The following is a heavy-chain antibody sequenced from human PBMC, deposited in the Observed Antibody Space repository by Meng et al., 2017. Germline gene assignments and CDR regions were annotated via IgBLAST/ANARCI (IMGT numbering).Heavy chain of an antibody. CDR1: GYTFTSYG. Sequence: ASVKVSCKASGYTFTSYGISWVRQAPGQGLEWMGWISAYNGNTNYAQKLQGRVTMTTDTSTSTAYMELRSLRSDDTAVYDCARVLRAVYYYSMDVWGQGTTVTVSS. CDR2: ISAYNGNT. CDR3: ARVLRAVYYYSMDV. V-gene: IGHV1-18*04. J-gene: IGHJ6*02.